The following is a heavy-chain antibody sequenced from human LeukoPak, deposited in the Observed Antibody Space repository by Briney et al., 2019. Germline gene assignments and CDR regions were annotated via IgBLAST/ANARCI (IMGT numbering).Heavy chain of an antibody. CDR3: ARVTSLASGVARFDY. CDR2: ISFDINDR. D-gene: IGHD1-26*01. Sequence: GGSLRLSCAASEFTFSKYGMHWVRQAPGKGLEWVASISFDINDRKYAESVRGRFTISRDNSKNTLYLQMNSLRAEDTAVYYCARVTSLASGVARFDYWGQGTLVTVSS. CDR1: EFTFSKYG. V-gene: IGHV3-30*03. J-gene: IGHJ4*02.